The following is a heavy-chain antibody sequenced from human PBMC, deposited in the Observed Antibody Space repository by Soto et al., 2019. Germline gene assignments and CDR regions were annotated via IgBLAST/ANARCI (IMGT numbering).Heavy chain of an antibody. J-gene: IGHJ4*02. CDR2: ISTGGGST. CDR3: ARSREIIASAGRLDY. D-gene: IGHD6-25*01. CDR1: GFTFSSHV. V-gene: IGHV3-23*01. Sequence: EVHLLESGGGLVQPGGSLRLSCATSGFTFSSHVMSWVRQAPGKGLEWVSGISTGGGSTDYADSVKGRFTISRDNSKNTLHLQMKSLRAEDTAVYYCARSREIIASAGRLDYWGQGTLVTVSS.